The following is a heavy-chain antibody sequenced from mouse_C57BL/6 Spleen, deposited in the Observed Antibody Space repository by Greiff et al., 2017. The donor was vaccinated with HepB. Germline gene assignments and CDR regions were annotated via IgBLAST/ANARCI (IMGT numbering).Heavy chain of an antibody. Sequence: VQLQQPGAELVKPGASVKLSCKASGYTFTSYWMHWVKQRPGQGLEWIGMIHPNSGSTNYNEKFKSKATLTVDKSSSTAYMQLSSLTSEDSAVYYCARGITTVVATRGYFDYWGQGTTLTVSS. D-gene: IGHD1-1*01. CDR2: IHPNSGST. CDR3: ARGITTVVATRGYFDY. J-gene: IGHJ2*01. V-gene: IGHV1-64*01. CDR1: GYTFTSYW.